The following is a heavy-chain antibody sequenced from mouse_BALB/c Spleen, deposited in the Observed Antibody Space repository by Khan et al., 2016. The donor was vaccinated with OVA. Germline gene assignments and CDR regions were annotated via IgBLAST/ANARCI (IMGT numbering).Heavy chain of an antibody. V-gene: IGHV1-77*01. Sequence: QVQLQQSVPELVNPGASLKVSCKASGYTFTDYIIGWVKQSTRQGLEWIGDIFPGSGTPYYNEKFKDKATLTADTSSNTAYMQLSSLTSEDSAVXCCARGGYSVFAYWGQGTLVTVSA. CDR3: ARGGYSVFAY. D-gene: IGHD1-1*01. CDR1: GYTFTDYI. J-gene: IGHJ3*01. CDR2: IFPGSGTP.